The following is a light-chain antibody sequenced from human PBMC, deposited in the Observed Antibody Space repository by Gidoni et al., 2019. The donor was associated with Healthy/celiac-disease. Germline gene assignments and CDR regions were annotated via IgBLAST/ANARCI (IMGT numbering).Light chain of an antibody. V-gene: IGKV1-33*01. CDR1: QDISNY. CDR3: QQYDNLPT. Sequence: IQMTESPSSLSASVGGRVTITCQASQDISNYLNWYQQKPGKAPKLLSYDASNLETGVPSRFSGSGSGTDFTLTISRLQPEDIATYYCQQYDNLPTFGGGTKVEIK. CDR2: DAS. J-gene: IGKJ4*02.